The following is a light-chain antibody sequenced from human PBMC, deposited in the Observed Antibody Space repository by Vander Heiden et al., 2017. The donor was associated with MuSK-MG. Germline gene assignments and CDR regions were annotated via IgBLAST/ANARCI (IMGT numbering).Light chain of an antibody. V-gene: IGLV10-54*01. CDR2: RNN. Sequence: QAGLTQPPPASKGLRPTATPPCTGNSNNVGNQGAAWLQQHQGHPPKLLSYRNNNRPSGISERLSASRSGNTASLTITGLQPEDEADYYCSAWDSSLSGWVFGGGTKLTVL. CDR3: SAWDSSLSGWV. J-gene: IGLJ3*02. CDR1: SNNVGNQG.